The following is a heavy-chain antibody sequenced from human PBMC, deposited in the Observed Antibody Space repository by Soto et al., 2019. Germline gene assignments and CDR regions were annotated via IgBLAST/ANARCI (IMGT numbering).Heavy chain of an antibody. CDR3: AKSAWHDAFDI. Sequence: PGGSLRLSCAASGFAFSSYAMHWVRQAPGKGLEWVAVISYDGSNKYYADSVKGRFTISRDNSKNTLYLQMNSLRAEDTALYYCAKSAWHDAFDIWGQGTMVTVSS. D-gene: IGHD3-3*01. V-gene: IGHV3-30-3*01. CDR1: GFAFSSYA. CDR2: ISYDGSNK. J-gene: IGHJ3*02.